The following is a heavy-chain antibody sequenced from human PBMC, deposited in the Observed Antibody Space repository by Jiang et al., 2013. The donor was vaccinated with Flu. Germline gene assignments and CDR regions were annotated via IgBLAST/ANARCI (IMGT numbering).Heavy chain of an antibody. Sequence: PGESLKISCKGSGYSFTSYWIGWVRQMPGKGLEWMGIIYPGDSDTRYSPSFQGQVTISADKSISTAYLQWSSLKASDTAMYYCARREIIYYDSSGYYYKEGAFDIWGQGTMVTVSS. CDR1: GYSFTSYW. CDR2: IYPGDSDT. V-gene: IGHV5-51*01. J-gene: IGHJ3*02. CDR3: ARREIIYYDSSGYYYKEGAFDI. D-gene: IGHD3-22*01.